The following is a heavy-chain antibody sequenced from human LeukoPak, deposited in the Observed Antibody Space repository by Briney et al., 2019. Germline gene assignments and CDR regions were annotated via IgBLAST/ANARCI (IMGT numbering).Heavy chain of an antibody. V-gene: IGHV1-18*04. J-gene: IGHJ4*02. CDR3: ARKPTAYPNDY. CDR1: GYTFTNYG. D-gene: IGHD4/OR15-4a*01. Sequence: GASVKVSCKASGYTFTNYGISWVRQAPGQGLEWMGWISAYNGNTNYAQRLQGRVTVTTETCTSTAYMELRSLRPDDTAIYYCARKPTAYPNDYWGQGTLVTVSS. CDR2: ISAYNGNT.